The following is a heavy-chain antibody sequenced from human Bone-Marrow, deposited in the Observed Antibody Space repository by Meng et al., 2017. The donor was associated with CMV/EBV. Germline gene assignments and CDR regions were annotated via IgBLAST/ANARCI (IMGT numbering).Heavy chain of an antibody. Sequence: SKTLSLTCAVYGGSFSGYYWSWIRQPPGKGLEWIGYIYYSGSTNYNPSLKSRVTISVDTSKNQFSLKLSSVTAADTAVYYCAREGCSSTSCYTGGWFDPWGQGTLVTVSS. D-gene: IGHD2-2*02. V-gene: IGHV4-59*01. J-gene: IGHJ5*02. CDR3: AREGCSSTSCYTGGWFDP. CDR1: GGSFSGYY. CDR2: IYYSGST.